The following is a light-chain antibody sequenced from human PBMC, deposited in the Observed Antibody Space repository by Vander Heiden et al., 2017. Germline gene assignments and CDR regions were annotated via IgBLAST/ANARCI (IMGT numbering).Light chain of an antibody. CDR3: QQSNSTPFT. Sequence: LHMTESPSSLSATVGDRVTITCLASLSMSSYLDWDQKKPGKDPKRLFYAAFSLHSGVPSRFSGSGSGTDFTLTISSLQPEDVATYYCQQSNSTPFTFGHGTKVEIK. CDR1: LSMSSY. J-gene: IGKJ3*01. CDR2: AAF. V-gene: IGKV1-39*01.